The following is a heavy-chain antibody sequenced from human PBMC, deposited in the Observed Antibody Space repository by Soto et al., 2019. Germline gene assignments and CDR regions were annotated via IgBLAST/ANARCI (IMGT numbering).Heavy chain of an antibody. J-gene: IGHJ4*02. CDR1: GYTFSSYA. D-gene: IGHD3-10*01. Sequence: QVQLVQSGAEEKKPGASVKVSCKASGYTFSSYAMDWVRQAPGQRLEWMGWINAGNGNTKYSQKFQGRVTITRDTSASKAYMELSSLRSADTAVYYCARGGPPIDYWGQGTLVTVSS. CDR3: ARGGPPIDY. V-gene: IGHV1-3*05. CDR2: INAGNGNT.